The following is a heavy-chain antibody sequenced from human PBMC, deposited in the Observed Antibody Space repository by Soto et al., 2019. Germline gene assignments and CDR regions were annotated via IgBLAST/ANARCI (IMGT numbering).Heavy chain of an antibody. J-gene: IGHJ5*02. V-gene: IGHV4-39*01. CDR1: GGSSSSSTYY. CDR2: MYYTGNK. Sequence: PSETLSLTCTVSGGSSSSSTYYWGWIRQPPGKGLEWIGAMYYTGNKNYNPSLASRVTMSVDTSKNQFSLKLSSVTPTDPAVYSCASRSSSSFGSLFDPWGRGILVPGSS. CDR3: ASRSSSSFGSLFDP. D-gene: IGHD6-6*01.